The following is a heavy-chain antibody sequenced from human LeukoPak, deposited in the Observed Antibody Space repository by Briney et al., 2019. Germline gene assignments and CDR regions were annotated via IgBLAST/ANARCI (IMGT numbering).Heavy chain of an antibody. CDR2: ISSSGTTI. D-gene: IGHD5-18*01. J-gene: IGHJ6*03. Sequence: AGGSLRLSCAASGFTFSSYEMNWVRQAPGKGLEWVSYISSSGTTIYYADSVKGRFTISRDNAKNSLYLQMNSLRAEDTAVYYCAREGYSYVVDFYYYMDVWGKGTTVTISS. CDR1: GFTFSSYE. CDR3: AREGYSYVVDFYYYMDV. V-gene: IGHV3-48*03.